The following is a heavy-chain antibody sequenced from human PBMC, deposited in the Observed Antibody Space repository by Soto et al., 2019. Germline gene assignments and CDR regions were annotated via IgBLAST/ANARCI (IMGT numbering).Heavy chain of an antibody. Sequence: QVQLVQSGAEVKKPGSSVKVSCKASGGTFSSYTISWVRQAPGQGLEWMGRIIPILGIANYAQKLQGRVTITADKSTRTAYMELSSLRSEDTAVYYCASLYGSGSDYVGYWGQGTLVTVSS. D-gene: IGHD3-10*01. CDR1: GGTFSSYT. CDR3: ASLYGSGSDYVGY. J-gene: IGHJ4*02. CDR2: IIPILGIA. V-gene: IGHV1-69*02.